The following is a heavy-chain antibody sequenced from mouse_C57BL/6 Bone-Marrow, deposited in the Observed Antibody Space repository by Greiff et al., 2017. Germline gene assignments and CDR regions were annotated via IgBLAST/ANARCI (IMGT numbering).Heavy chain of an antibody. CDR2: ISSGSSTN. V-gene: IGHV5-17*01. D-gene: IGHD1-1*01. Sequence: EVKLVESGGGLVKPGGSLKLSCAASGFTFSDYGMHWVRQAPEKGLEWVAYISSGSSTNYYADTVKGRFTISRDNATNTLFLQMTSLKSEDTAVYYCARQLQDSMDYWGQGTSVTVSS. CDR1: GFTFSDYG. J-gene: IGHJ4*01. CDR3: ARQLQDSMDY.